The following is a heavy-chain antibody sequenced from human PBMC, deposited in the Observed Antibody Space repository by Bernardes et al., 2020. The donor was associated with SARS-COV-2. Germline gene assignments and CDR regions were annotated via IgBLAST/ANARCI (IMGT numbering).Heavy chain of an antibody. D-gene: IGHD3-3*01. CDR2: ISYSGDT. J-gene: IGHJ1*01. V-gene: IGHV4-39*01. CDR3: ASMSSVALFGMQY. CDR1: GGSFSNRAYY. Sequence: SETLSLTCTVSGGSFSNRAYYWGWVRQPPGKGLEWIASISYSGDTFYNPSLKSRVTFSVDVFKDQFSMKLTSVTAADTAVYYCASMSSVALFGMQYWGQGTLATVSS.